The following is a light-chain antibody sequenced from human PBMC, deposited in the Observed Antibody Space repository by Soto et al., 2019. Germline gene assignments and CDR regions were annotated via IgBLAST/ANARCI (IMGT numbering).Light chain of an antibody. V-gene: IGLV1-51*02. CDR3: GTWDSSLSALYV. CDR2: ENN. J-gene: IGLJ1*01. Sequence: QSVLTQPPSVSAAPGQKVTISCSGSSSNIGNNYVSWYQQLPGTAPKLLIYENNKRPSGIPDRFSGSKSGTSATLGITGLQTGDEADYYCGTWDSSLSALYVFGTGTRSPS. CDR1: SSNIGNNY.